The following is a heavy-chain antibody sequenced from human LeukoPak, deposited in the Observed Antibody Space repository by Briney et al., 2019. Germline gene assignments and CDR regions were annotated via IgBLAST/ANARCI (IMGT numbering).Heavy chain of an antibody. V-gene: IGHV1-18*01. D-gene: IGHD3-16*01. J-gene: IGHJ4*02. CDR2: ISAYNGNT. Sequence: EASVKVSCKASGYTFTSYSISWVRQAPGQGLEWMGWISAYNGNTNYAQKLQGRVTMTTDTSTSTAYMELRSLRSDDTAVYYCAKLTRGSYYAYWGQGTLATVSS. CDR3: AKLTRGSYYAY. CDR1: GYTFTSYS.